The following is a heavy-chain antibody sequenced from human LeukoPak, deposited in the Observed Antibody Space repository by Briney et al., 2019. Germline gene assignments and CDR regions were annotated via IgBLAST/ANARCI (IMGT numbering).Heavy chain of an antibody. V-gene: IGHV3-23*01. Sequence: GGSLRLSCAASGFTFSAFGMNWVRQTPGKGLEWVSVISGSGGSTYYADSVKGRFTISRDNSKNTLYLQMNSLRAEDTAVYYCARRDYYYCFDYWGQGTLVTVSS. CDR2: ISGSGGST. J-gene: IGHJ4*02. D-gene: IGHD3-22*01. CDR1: GFTFSAFG. CDR3: ARRDYYYCFDY.